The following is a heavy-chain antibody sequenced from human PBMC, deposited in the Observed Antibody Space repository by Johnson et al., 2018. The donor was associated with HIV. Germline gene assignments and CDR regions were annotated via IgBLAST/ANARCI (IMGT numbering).Heavy chain of an antibody. J-gene: IGHJ3*02. CDR2: ISYDGSNK. CDR1: GFTFSSYA. CDR3: STTPWSYYGGNSVTHDAIDT. Sequence: VQLVESGGGVVQPGRSLRLSCAASGFTFSSYAMHWVRQAPGKGLEWVAVISYDGSNKYYADSVNGRFTISRDNSKNPLYLQMNSLRPEATAVYYCSTTPWSYYGGNSVTHDAIDTWGQWTMVTVSS. V-gene: IGHV3-30*04. D-gene: IGHD4-23*01.